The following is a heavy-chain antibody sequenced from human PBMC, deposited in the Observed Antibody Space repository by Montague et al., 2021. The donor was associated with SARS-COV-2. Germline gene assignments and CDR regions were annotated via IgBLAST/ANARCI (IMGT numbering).Heavy chain of an antibody. CDR2: IRQDGSDQ. CDR3: TRDRDYGDYLNWFNP. CDR1: GFTISRFW. D-gene: IGHD4-17*01. V-gene: IGHV3-7*01. J-gene: IGHJ5*02. Sequence: SLRLSCAASGFTISRFWMSWVRQAPGKGLEWVANIRQDGSDQYYVDSVXGLFTISRDNAKNSLYLQMSSLRAEDTGVYYCTRDRDYGDYLNWFNPWGQGTLVTVSS.